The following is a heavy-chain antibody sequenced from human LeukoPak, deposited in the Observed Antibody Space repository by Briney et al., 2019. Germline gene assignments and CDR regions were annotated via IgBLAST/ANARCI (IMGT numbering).Heavy chain of an antibody. J-gene: IGHJ4*02. V-gene: IGHV3-48*01. CDR2: IRDSGTT. D-gene: IGHD2-21*02. CDR3: ARDHDFAFDN. CDR1: GFTFSTYP. Sequence: GGSLRLSCAASGFTFSTYPMNWVRQAPGRGLEWISHIRDSGTTDYADSVKGRFTISRDNAKNSLYLQLSSLRAEDTAVYYCARDHDFAFDNWGQGTLVTVSS.